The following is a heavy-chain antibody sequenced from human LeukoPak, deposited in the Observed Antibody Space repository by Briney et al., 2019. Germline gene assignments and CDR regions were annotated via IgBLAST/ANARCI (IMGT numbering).Heavy chain of an antibody. V-gene: IGHV5-51*01. Sequence: GESLKISCKGSGYSFTKFWIGWVRQMPGKGLEWMGIIYPGDSDTRYSPSFQGQVTISADKPISTAYLQWSSLKASDTAMYYCGRHGPVGNTEAFDIWGQGTMVTVSS. J-gene: IGHJ3*02. CDR3: GRHGPVGNTEAFDI. CDR2: IYPGDSDT. CDR1: GYSFTKFW.